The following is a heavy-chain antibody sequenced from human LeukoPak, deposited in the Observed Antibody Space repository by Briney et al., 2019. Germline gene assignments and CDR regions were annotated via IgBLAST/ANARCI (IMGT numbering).Heavy chain of an antibody. CDR1: GFTFSSYG. CDR3: AKEGSYYDSSGYYHYFDY. J-gene: IGHJ4*02. V-gene: IGHV3-30*18. CDR2: ISYDGRNK. Sequence: GGSLRLSCAASGFTFSSYGMHWVRQAPGKGLEWVALISYDGRNKYYADSVKGRFTISRDKSKNTLYLQMNSLRAEDTAVYYCAKEGSYYDSSGYYHYFDYWGQGTLVTVSS. D-gene: IGHD3-22*01.